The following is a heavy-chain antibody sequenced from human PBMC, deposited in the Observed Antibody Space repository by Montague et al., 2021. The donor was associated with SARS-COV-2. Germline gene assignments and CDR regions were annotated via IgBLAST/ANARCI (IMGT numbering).Heavy chain of an antibody. J-gene: IGHJ2*01. CDR2: ISSNGVDP. Sequence: SLRLSCAASGFTFSNYALSWVRQAPGNRLEWAATISSNGVDPYYACSXXVLFTISRDISKNTLYLQMNSLRAEDTAVYYCAKAVRQTYRSIICYHFDLWGRGATVTVSS. D-gene: IGHD2-2*01. V-gene: IGHV3-23*01. CDR3: AKAVRQTYRSIICYHFDL. CDR1: GFTFSNYA.